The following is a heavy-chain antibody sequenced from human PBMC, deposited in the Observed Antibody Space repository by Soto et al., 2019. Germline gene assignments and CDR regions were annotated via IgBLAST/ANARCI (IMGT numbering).Heavy chain of an antibody. D-gene: IGHD2-15*01. Sequence: SETLSLTCAVSGFFISSGNYLGWVRKPPGKGLEWIGSIFHGGNTYYNPSLKSRVTISVDMSKNQFSLKLNSVTAADTAVYYCARARWYDAFDVWGQGTVVTVSS. J-gene: IGHJ3*01. CDR1: GFFISSGNY. V-gene: IGHV4-38-2*01. CDR3: ARARWYDAFDV. CDR2: IFHGGNT.